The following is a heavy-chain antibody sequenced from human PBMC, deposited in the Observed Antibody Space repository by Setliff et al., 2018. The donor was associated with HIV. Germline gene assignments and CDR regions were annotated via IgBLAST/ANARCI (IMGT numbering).Heavy chain of an antibody. Sequence: ASVKVSCKTSGYMFIAYGMSWVRRAPGQGLEWMGWIGPYNGRTEYAQEFQGRVSLTIDTSASTAYMELSSLRSEDTAVYYCANLLVLRWEPHTRKKNGMDVWGKGTTVTVSS. CDR1: GYMFIAYG. J-gene: IGHJ6*04. CDR3: ANLLVLRWEPHTRKKNGMDV. D-gene: IGHD1-26*01. V-gene: IGHV1-18*01. CDR2: IGPYNGRT.